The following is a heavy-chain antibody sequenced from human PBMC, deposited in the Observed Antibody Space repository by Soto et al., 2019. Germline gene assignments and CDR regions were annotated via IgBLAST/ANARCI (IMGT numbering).Heavy chain of an antibody. D-gene: IGHD2-2*02. J-gene: IGHJ6*02. CDR2: IYPGDSDI. Sequence: GESLKISCKGSGYSFTSHWIAWVRQMPGKGLELMAIIYPGDSDIQYSPSFQGQVSVSADESVSTAYLQWSSLEASDTAIYFCSRLGHYCSSPSCYTGYFYSGLDVWGQGTTVTVSS. V-gene: IGHV5-51*01. CDR1: GYSFTSHW. CDR3: SRLGHYCSSPSCYTGYFYSGLDV.